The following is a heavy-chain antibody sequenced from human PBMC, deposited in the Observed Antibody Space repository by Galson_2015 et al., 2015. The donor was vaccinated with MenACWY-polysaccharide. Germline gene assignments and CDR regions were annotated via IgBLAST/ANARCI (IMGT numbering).Heavy chain of an antibody. D-gene: IGHD3-10*02. CDR1: GFIFSTYS. CDR3: ARGEANLKDVYLEP. CDR2: IRSSGSTM. Sequence: SLRLSCAASGFIFSTYSMNWVRQAPGKGLEWVSYIRSSGSTMHYADSVRGRFTISRDNAENSLYLQMNSLRDEDTAVYYCARGEANLKDVYLEPWGPGTLVTVSP. J-gene: IGHJ5*02. V-gene: IGHV3-48*02.